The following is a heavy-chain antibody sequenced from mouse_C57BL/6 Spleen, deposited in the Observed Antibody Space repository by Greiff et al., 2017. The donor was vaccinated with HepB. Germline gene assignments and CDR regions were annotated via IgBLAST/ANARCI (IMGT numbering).Heavy chain of an antibody. CDR3: TRKTYYYGSISYAMDY. Sequence: VQLQQSGAELVRPGASVTLSCKASGYTFTDYEMHWVKQTPVHGLEWIGAIDPETGGTAYNQKFKGKAILTADKSSSTAYMELRSLTSEDSAVYYCTRKTYYYGSISYAMDYWGLGTSVTVSS. CDR2: IDPETGGT. D-gene: IGHD1-1*01. J-gene: IGHJ4*01. V-gene: IGHV1-15*01. CDR1: GYTFTDYE.